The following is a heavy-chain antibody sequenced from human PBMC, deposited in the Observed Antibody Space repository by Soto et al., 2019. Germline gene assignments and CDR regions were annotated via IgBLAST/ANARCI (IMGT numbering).Heavy chain of an antibody. CDR2: IYHSGSI. CDR3: SSGSTLGF. CDR1: GGSISSGGYS. V-gene: IGHV4-30-2*01. Sequence: QLQLQESGSGLVKPSQTLSLTCAVSGGSISSGGYSWSWIRQPPGKGLECIGYIYHSGSIHYNPSLETQVTISVDRPENTFPLTLGSVTAADMPLCYCSSGSTLGFWGPGTLVTVS. J-gene: IGHJ4*02.